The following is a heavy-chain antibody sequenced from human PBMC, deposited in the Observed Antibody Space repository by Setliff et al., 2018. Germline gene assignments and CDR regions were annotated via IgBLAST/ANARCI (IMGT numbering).Heavy chain of an antibody. D-gene: IGHD2-15*01. CDR1: GFTFSSYD. J-gene: IGHJ4*02. CDR2: IWDDGGNK. Sequence: GGSLRLSCAASGFTFSSYDMHWVRQAPGKGLEWVAVIWDDGGNKYHADSVKGRFTISRDNSKNTLYLQMNSLRPEDTAVYYCARTCSGSGCYAGLESWGQGTPVTVSS. V-gene: IGHV3-33*08. CDR3: ARTCSGSGCYAGLES.